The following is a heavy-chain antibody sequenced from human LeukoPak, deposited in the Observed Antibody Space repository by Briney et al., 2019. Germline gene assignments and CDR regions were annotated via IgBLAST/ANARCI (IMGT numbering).Heavy chain of an antibody. CDR1: GGSISSSY. Sequence: SETLSLTCTVSGGSISSSYWSSIRQPAGKGLEWIGRIYTSGSTNYKPSLKSRVTMSVDTSKNQFSLKLSSVTAADTAVYYCAREGWLQFSNPFYHWGQGTLVTVSS. CDR3: AREGWLQFSNPFYH. V-gene: IGHV4-4*07. CDR2: IYTSGST. J-gene: IGHJ4*02. D-gene: IGHD5-24*01.